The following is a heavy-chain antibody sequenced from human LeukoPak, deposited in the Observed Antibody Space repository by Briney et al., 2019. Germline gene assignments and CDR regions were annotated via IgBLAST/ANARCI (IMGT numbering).Heavy chain of an antibody. J-gene: IGHJ4*02. D-gene: IGHD3-3*01. CDR1: GGSFSGYH. V-gene: IGHV4-34*01. CDR3: ARGVRTIFGVVIIRDYFDY. Sequence: KPSEALSLTCAVYGGSFSGYHWSWIRQPPGKGLEWIGEINHSGSTNYNPSLKSRVTISVDTSKNQFSLKLSSVTAADTAVYYCARGVRTIFGVVIIRDYFDYWGQGTLVTVSS. CDR2: INHSGST.